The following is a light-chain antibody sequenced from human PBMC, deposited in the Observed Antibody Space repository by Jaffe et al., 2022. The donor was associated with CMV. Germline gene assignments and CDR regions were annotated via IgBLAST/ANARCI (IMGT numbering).Light chain of an antibody. J-gene: IGLJ2*01. V-gene: IGLV3-19*01. Sequence: SSELTQDPAVSVALGQTVRITCQGDSLRTYYASWFQQKPGQAPVLVVYNKNNRPSGIPDRFSGSYSGNTASLTITGTQAEDEADYFCNSRDSGGDHVVFGGGTKLTV. CDR2: NKN. CDR3: NSRDSGGDHVV. CDR1: SLRTYY.